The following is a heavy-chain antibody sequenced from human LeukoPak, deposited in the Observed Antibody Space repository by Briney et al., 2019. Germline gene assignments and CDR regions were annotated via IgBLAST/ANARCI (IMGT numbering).Heavy chain of an antibody. D-gene: IGHD3-16*01. CDR2: IYHNSGST. CDR3: ARLKLGAYFDL. J-gene: IGHJ2*01. CDR1: GASITSDY. Sequence: SETLSLTCSVSGASITSDYWSWIRPPPGEGLEWIGYIYHNSGSTAYNPSLASRGTISVDTSKNQFSLKLRSVTAADTAVYYCARLKLGAYFDLWGRGTLVTVSS. V-gene: IGHV4-59*08.